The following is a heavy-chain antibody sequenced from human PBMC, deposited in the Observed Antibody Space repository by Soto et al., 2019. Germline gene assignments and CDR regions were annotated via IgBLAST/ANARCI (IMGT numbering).Heavy chain of an antibody. Sequence: ASVKVSCKTSGYTFTEFDINWVRQAPGQGLEWMGWMNTNTGNTGYAQKFQGRVTMTRDTSISTAYMELRRLRSEDTAVYYCARVVRFFGGRAGYWGQGTLVTVSS. J-gene: IGHJ4*02. CDR1: GYTFTEFD. V-gene: IGHV1-8*01. D-gene: IGHD3-3*01. CDR2: MNTNTGNT. CDR3: ARVVRFFGGRAGY.